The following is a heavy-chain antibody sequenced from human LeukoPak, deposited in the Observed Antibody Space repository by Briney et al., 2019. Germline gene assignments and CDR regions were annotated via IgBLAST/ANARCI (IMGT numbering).Heavy chain of an antibody. D-gene: IGHD1-26*01. V-gene: IGHV4-4*02. CDR1: GGSITTTNF. CDR3: SRESGPYCPFGH. CDR2: ISLRGRT. Sequence: SGTLSLTCGVSGGSITTTNFWSWVRQPPGGGLEWIGEISLRGRTQYNPSLKSRVNISIDESKNHLYLNLASVTAADTAVYYCSRESGPYCPFGHWGQGTLVAVTS. J-gene: IGHJ5*02.